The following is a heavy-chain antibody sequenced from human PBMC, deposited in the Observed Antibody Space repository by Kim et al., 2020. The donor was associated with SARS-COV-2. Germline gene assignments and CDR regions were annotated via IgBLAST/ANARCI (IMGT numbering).Heavy chain of an antibody. CDR1: GYSFSSFD. CDR3: ARGENSMD. CDR2: MTPNSGKT. D-gene: IGHD2-21*01. V-gene: IGHV1-8*01. Sequence: ASVKVSCKASGYSFSSFDINWVRQAPGHGLEWMGWMTPNSGKTGYVQKFQGRVTMTRDMSTSTAYMELNSLTSEDTAVYYCARGENSMDWGQGTLVTVSS. J-gene: IGHJ4*02.